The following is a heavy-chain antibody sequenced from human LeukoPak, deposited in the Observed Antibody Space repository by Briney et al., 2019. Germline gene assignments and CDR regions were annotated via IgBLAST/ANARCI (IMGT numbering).Heavy chain of an antibody. CDR2: IYHSGST. V-gene: IGHV4-38-2*02. J-gene: IGHJ5*02. D-gene: IGHD3-10*01. Sequence: PSETLSLTCTVSGYSISSGYYWGWIRQPPGKGLEWIGSIYHSGSTYYNPSLKSRVTISVDTSKNQFSLKLSSVTAADTAVYYCARHYLRGYGSGSYYNTAWFDPWGQGTLVTVSS. CDR1: GYSISSGYY. CDR3: ARHYLRGYGSGSYYNTAWFDP.